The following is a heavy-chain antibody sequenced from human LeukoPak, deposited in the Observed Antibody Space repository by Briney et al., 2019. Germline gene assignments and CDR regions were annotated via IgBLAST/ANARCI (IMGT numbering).Heavy chain of an antibody. J-gene: IGHJ6*03. Sequence: SETLSLTCTVSGGSISSYYWSWIRQPAGKGLEWIGRIYSTGSANYNPSLKSRVTMSVDTSENQFSLKLSSVTAADTAVYYCASGPEYYYDSSGYPLVLWYMDVWGKGTTVTISS. V-gene: IGHV4-4*07. CDR3: ASGPEYYYDSSGYPLVLWYMDV. CDR1: GGSISSYY. CDR2: IYSTGSA. D-gene: IGHD3-22*01.